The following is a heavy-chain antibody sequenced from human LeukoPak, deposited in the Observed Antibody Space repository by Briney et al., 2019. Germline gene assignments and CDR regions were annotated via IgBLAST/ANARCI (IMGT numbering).Heavy chain of an antibody. D-gene: IGHD1-1*01. CDR1: GESFSAYY. CDR2: INHRGDT. J-gene: IGHJ4*03. Sequence: SETLSLTCAVYGESFSAYYWRWIRQSPGKGLEWSAEINHRGDTNYNPSVKSRVTISIDTSKTQFSLKVRSLTAADTAVYYCARGPTISETGYFDFWGQGTLVTVSS. V-gene: IGHV4-34*01. CDR3: ARGPTISETGYFDF.